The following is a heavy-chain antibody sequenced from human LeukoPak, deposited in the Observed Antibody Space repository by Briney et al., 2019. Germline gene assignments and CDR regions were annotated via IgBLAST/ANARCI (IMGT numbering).Heavy chain of an antibody. D-gene: IGHD1-26*01. CDR3: AKDTVGATPSYFDY. CDR1: GFTFSSYS. CDR2: ISSSSSYI. Sequence: GGSLRLSCAASGFTFSSYSMNWVRQAPGKGLEWVSSISSSSSYIYYADSVKGRFTIFRDNAKNSLYLQMNSLRAEDTAVYYCAKDTVGATPSYFDYWGQGTLVTVSS. V-gene: IGHV3-21*01. J-gene: IGHJ4*02.